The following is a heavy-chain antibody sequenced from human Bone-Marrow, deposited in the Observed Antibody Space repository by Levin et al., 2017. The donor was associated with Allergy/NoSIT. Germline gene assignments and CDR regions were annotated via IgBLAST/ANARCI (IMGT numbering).Heavy chain of an antibody. CDR3: AKQEDYYFGVDV. CDR2: IYYNGST. V-gene: IGHV4-59*01. Sequence: SETLSLTCTISSGSITFSYWNWIRQPPGKGLEWIGYIYYNGSTNYNPSLRSRVTISLSTSKNQFSLELTSVTAADPAVYYCAKQEDYYFGVDVWGQGTAVSVSS. CDR1: SGSITFSY. J-gene: IGHJ6*02.